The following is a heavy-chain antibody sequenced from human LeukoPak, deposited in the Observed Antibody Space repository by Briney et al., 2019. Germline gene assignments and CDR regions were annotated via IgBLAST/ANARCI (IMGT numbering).Heavy chain of an antibody. CDR3: ARARDFLWFDP. Sequence: SETLSLTCTVSGGSISSGGYYWSWIRQHPGKGLEWIGYIHYSGSTYYNPSLKSRVTISVDTSKNQFSLKLSSVTAADTAVYYCARARDFLWFDPWGQGTLVTVSS. D-gene: IGHD2/OR15-2a*01. CDR1: GGSISSGGYY. CDR2: IHYSGST. J-gene: IGHJ5*02. V-gene: IGHV4-31*02.